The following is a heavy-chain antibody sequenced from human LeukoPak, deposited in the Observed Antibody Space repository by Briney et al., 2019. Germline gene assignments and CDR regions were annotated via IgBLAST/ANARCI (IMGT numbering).Heavy chain of an antibody. CDR3: AARRLTVTTEIDY. V-gene: IGHV3-48*03. J-gene: IGHJ4*02. Sequence: PGGSLRLSCAASGFTFSSYEMNWVRQAPGKGLEWVSYISSSGSTIYYADSVKGRFTIPRDNSKNTVYLQMNSLRPEDTAVYYCAARRLTVTTEIDYWGQGTLVTVSS. D-gene: IGHD4-17*01. CDR1: GFTFSSYE. CDR2: ISSSGSTI.